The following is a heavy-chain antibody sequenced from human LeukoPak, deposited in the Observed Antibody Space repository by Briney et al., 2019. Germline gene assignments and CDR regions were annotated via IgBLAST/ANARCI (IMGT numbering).Heavy chain of an antibody. CDR1: GFTFSNYA. D-gene: IGHD3-10*01. CDR3: ARDRIRGAPEYCDF. CDR2: VAYDGSIA. Sequence: PGGSLTLTCAASGFTFSNYAMHWVRQPPAKGLDWVGVVAYDGSIAYYADSVRGRFTILRDDSKNTLYLQMNSLRTEDTAVYDCARDRIRGAPEYCDFGRQETVDRVS. J-gene: IGHJ4*02. V-gene: IGHV3-30*03.